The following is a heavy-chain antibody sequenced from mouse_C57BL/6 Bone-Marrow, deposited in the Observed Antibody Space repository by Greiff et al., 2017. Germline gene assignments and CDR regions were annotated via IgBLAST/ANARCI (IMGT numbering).Heavy chain of an antibody. J-gene: IGHJ1*03. V-gene: IGHV1-54*01. CDR2: IYPGGGCT. CDR3: ASNYYCSYHWCFDY. Sequence: VQLLQSGAELVRPGTSVTMSCNASGYTFTNYWIEWVHQRPGQGLEWIGVIYPGGGCTNYKGKCKGKATMTADKSSSTAYMQLSSLTSEDSAIYFCASNYYCSYHWCFDYWGTGTTVTVSS. CDR1: GYTFTNYW. D-gene: IGHD2-12*01.